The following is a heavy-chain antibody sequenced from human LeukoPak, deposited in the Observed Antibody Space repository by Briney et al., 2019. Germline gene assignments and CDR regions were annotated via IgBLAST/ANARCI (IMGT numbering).Heavy chain of an antibody. V-gene: IGHV4-59*12. CDR3: ARADSNYAIYYFDY. D-gene: IGHD4-11*01. Sequence: PSETLSLTCTVSGGSISGYYWSWIRQSPGKGLESIGYIYYTGSTNYNPSLKSRVTISVDKSKNQFSLKLSSVTAADTAVYYCARADSNYAIYYFDYWGQGTLVTVSS. J-gene: IGHJ4*02. CDR2: IYYTGST. CDR1: GGSISGYY.